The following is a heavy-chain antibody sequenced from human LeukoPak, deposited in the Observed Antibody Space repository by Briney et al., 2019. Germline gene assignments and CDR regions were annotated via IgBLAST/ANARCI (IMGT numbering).Heavy chain of an antibody. CDR3: SKWGDYDVLTGYYDSDF. D-gene: IGHD3-9*01. CDR2: IVGSGGSA. V-gene: IGHV3-23*01. J-gene: IGHJ4*02. Sequence: GASLRLSCAASGFTFSNYAMSWVRQAPGKGLEWVSAIVGSGGSAYYADSVKGRFTISRDNSKNTLFLQMNSLRVEDTALYYCSKWGDYDVLTGYYDSDFWGQGTLVTVSS. CDR1: GFTFSNYA.